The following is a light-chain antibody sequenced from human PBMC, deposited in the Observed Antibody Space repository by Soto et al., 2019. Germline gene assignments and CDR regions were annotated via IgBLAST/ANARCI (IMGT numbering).Light chain of an antibody. CDR2: GAS. CDR1: QSVSSSY. CDR3: QQYGSSGT. J-gene: IGKJ1*01. Sequence: IVLTQSPGTLSLSPGARATLSCRASQSVSSSYLAWYQQKPGQAPRLLIYGASSRATGIPDRFSGSGSGTDFTLTISRLEPEDFAVYYCQQYGSSGTFGQGTKVDIK. V-gene: IGKV3-20*01.